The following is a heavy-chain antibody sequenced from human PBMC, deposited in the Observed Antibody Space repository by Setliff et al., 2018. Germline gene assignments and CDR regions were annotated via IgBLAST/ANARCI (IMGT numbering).Heavy chain of an antibody. V-gene: IGHV1-18*01. D-gene: IGHD3-3*01. Sequence: ASVKVSCKASGYTFTSYGTSWVRQAPGQGLEWMGWISAYNGNTNYAQKLQGRVTMTTDTSTSTAYMELRSLRSDDTAVYYCARDSRVTVNYNFWSGQLDNWGQGALVTVSS. CDR1: GYTFTSYG. CDR2: ISAYNGNT. CDR3: ARDSRVTVNYNFWSGQLDN. J-gene: IGHJ4*02.